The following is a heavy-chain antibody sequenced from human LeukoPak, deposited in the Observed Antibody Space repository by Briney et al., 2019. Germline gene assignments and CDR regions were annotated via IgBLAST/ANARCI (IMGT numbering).Heavy chain of an antibody. D-gene: IGHD6-19*01. CDR2: IGAYNGNT. J-gene: IGHJ4*02. CDR1: GYTFTSYG. CDR3: ARGYSSGWYAGDLGY. V-gene: IGHV1-18*01. Sequence: GASVKVSCKASGYTFTSYGISWVRQAPGQGLEWMGWIGAYNGNTNYAQKLQGRVTMTTDASTSTAYMELRSLRSDDTAVYYCARGYSSGWYAGDLGYWGQGTLVTVSS.